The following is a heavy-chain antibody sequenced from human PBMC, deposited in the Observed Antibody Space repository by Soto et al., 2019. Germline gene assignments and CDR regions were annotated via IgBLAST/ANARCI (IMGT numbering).Heavy chain of an antibody. J-gene: IGHJ6*02. D-gene: IGHD6-13*01. CDR2: ISAYNGNT. Sequence: QVQLVQSGAEVKKPGASVKVSCKASGYTFTSYGISWVRQAPGQGLEWMGWISAYNGNTNYAQKLQGRVTMTTDTSTSTAYMELRSVRSDDTSVYYCARDSGGVSSSCYRCYYYYGMDVWCQGTTVTVSS. V-gene: IGHV1-18*01. CDR3: ARDSGGVSSSCYRCYYYYGMDV. CDR1: GYTFTSYG.